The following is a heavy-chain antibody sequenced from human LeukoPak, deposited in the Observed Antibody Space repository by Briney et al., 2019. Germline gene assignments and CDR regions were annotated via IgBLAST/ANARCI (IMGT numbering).Heavy chain of an antibody. Sequence: SVKGRLTISRDNAKNSLYLQMNSLRAEDTAMYYCARETVGATVSFDYWGQGTLVTVSS. D-gene: IGHD1-26*01. J-gene: IGHJ4*02. CDR3: ARETVGATVSFDY. V-gene: IGHV3-11*06.